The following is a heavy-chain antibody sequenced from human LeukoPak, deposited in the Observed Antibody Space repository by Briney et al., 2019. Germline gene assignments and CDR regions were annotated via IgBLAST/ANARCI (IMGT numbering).Heavy chain of an antibody. CDR1: GFTFSAYW. Sequence: PGGSLRLSGAASGFTFSAYWMNWVRQVPGKGLVWVSSIKSDGSSTTYADSVRGRFTISRDNAKNTLYLQMNSLGDDDMAVYYCVRETSYRFDPWGQGTLVTVSS. CDR3: VRETSYRFDP. J-gene: IGHJ5*02. V-gene: IGHV3-74*01. CDR2: IKSDGSST.